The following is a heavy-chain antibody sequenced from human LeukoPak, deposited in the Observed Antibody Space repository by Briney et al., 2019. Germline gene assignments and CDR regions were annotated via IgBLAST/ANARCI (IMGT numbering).Heavy chain of an antibody. CDR3: ARDPGMVRGVRLPFDY. CDR1: GYTFNSYG. V-gene: IGHV1-18*04. CDR2: ISAYNGET. Sequence: ASVKVSCKASGYTFNSYGISWVRQAPGQGLELMGWISAYNGETNYAQKVQGRLTMTTDTSTSTAYMELRSLRSDDTAVYYCARDPGMVRGVRLPFDYWGQGTLVTVSS. D-gene: IGHD3-10*01. J-gene: IGHJ4*02.